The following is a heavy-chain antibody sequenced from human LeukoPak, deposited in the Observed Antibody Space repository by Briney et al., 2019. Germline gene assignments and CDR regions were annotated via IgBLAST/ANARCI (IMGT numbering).Heavy chain of an antibody. Sequence: SETLSLTCTVSGYSINSGYYRGWIRQPPGKGLEWIGSIYHSGHTYYNPSLRSRVTISVDTSKNQFSLKLSSVTAADTAVYYCARDFSDSSSSWDYWGQGTLVTVSS. V-gene: IGHV4-38-2*02. D-gene: IGHD6-6*01. CDR3: ARDFSDSSSSWDY. J-gene: IGHJ4*02. CDR1: GYSINSGYY. CDR2: IYHSGHT.